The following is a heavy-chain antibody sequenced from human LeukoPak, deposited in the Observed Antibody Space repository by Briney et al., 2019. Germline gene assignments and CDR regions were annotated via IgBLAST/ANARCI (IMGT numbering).Heavy chain of an antibody. CDR1: GFTFSSFE. J-gene: IGHJ4*02. D-gene: IGHD3-22*01. V-gene: IGHV3-48*03. CDR3: ARGGSSGYHFDY. Sequence: GGSLRLSCAASGFTFSSFEMNWVRQALGRGLEWVSYISSGGSTIYYADSVKGRFTISRDNATNSLYLQMNSLRAEDTAVYYCARGGSSGYHFDYWGQGTLVTVSS. CDR2: ISSGGSTI.